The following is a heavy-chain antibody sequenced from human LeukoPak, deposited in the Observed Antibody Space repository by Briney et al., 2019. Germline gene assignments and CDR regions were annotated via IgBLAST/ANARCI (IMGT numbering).Heavy chain of an antibody. J-gene: IGHJ5*02. CDR1: GYTFTNNF. D-gene: IGHD5-12*01. CDR3: ARDNSVGDSAWWFDP. CDR2: INPSGDNT. V-gene: IGHV1-46*01. Sequence: ASVKVSCKASGYTFTNNFMHWVRQAPGQGLEWMGIINPSGDNTWYAQMFQGRVTMTRDMATSTDYMGVSSLRSEDTAVYYCARDNSVGDSAWWFDPWGQGTLVTVSS.